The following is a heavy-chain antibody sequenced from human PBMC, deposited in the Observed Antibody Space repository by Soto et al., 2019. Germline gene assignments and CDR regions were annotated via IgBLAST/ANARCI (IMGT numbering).Heavy chain of an antibody. CDR1: AGTLSDHG. J-gene: IGHJ3*02. V-gene: IGHV1-69*06. CDR2: TIPVFNTA. CDR3: ARGVYGSGNYYTGPSAFDI. Sequence: QVQLEQSGAEVKKPGSSVKISCKASAGTLSDHGVSWLRQAPGQGLEWVGGTIPVFNTAKYAPKFQGRVTIAADKSTNIAYMELGSLRSDDTAFYYCARGVYGSGNYYTGPSAFDIWGQGTLVIVSS. D-gene: IGHD3-10*01.